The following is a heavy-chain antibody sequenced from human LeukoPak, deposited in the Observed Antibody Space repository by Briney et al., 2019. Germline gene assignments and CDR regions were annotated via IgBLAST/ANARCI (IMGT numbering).Heavy chain of an antibody. J-gene: IGHJ2*01. Sequence: PGGSLRLSCAASGFTFSSYWMSWVRQAPGKGLEWVANIKQDGSEKYYVDSVKGRFTISRDNAKNSLYLQMNSLRAEDTAVYYCARLSIAAAGTGRPFYWYFDLWGRGTLVTVSS. CDR1: GFTFSSYW. CDR3: ARLSIAAAGTGRPFYWYFDL. D-gene: IGHD6-13*01. CDR2: IKQDGSEK. V-gene: IGHV3-7*01.